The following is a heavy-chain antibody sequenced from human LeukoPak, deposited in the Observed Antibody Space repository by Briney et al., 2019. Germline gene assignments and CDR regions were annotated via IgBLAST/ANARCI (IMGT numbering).Heavy chain of an antibody. CDR2: IYNSGST. V-gene: IGHV4-59*01. Sequence: PSETLSLTCTVSGGSISSYYWSWIRQPPGKGPEWIGYIYNSGSTNYNPSLKSRVTISVDTSKNQFSLKLSSVTAADTAVYYCPRDRPDCSAFHIWGQGTRVSVSS. J-gene: IGHJ3*02. D-gene: IGHD2-15*01. CDR3: PRDRPDCSAFHI. CDR1: GGSISSYY.